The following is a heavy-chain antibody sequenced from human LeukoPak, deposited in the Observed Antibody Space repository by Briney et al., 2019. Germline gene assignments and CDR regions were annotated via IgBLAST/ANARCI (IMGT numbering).Heavy chain of an antibody. CDR3: AKGNGYCSSTSCYSDY. V-gene: IGHV3-23*01. Sequence: PGGSLRLSCAASGFTFSSYAMSWVRQAPGKGLEWVSAISGSGGSTYYADSVKGRFTISRDNSKNTLYLQMNSLRAEDTAVYYCAKGNGYCSSTSCYSDYWGQGTLVTVSS. J-gene: IGHJ4*02. CDR2: ISGSGGST. CDR1: GFTFSSYA. D-gene: IGHD2-2*03.